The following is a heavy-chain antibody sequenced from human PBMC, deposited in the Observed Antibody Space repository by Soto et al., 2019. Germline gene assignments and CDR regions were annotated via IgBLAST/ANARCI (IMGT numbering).Heavy chain of an antibody. CDR1: GYTLTELS. J-gene: IGHJ5*02. V-gene: IGHV1-24*01. Sequence: ASVKVSCKVSGYTLTELSMHWVRQAPGKGLEWMGGFNPDDGETNYAQKFQGRVTMTRDTSISTAYMELSRPRSDDTAVYYCARDPSGYDYNWFDPWGQGTLVTVSS. CDR3: ARDPSGYDYNWFDP. D-gene: IGHD5-12*01. CDR2: FNPDDGET.